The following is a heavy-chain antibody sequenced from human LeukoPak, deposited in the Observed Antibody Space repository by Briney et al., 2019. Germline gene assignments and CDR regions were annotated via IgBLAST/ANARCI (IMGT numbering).Heavy chain of an antibody. CDR1: GYTFSNAW. V-gene: IGHV3-15*01. D-gene: IGHD5-12*01. J-gene: IGHJ6*04. Sequence: PGGSLRLSCAASGYTFSNAWMSWVRQAPGKGLEWVGRIKSKTDGGTTDYAAPVKGRFTISRDDSKNTLYLQMNCLKTEDTAVYYCTTDSPGYSGYVDYYYYGMDVWGKGTTVTVSS. CDR3: TTDSPGYSGYVDYYYYGMDV. CDR2: IKSKTDGGTT.